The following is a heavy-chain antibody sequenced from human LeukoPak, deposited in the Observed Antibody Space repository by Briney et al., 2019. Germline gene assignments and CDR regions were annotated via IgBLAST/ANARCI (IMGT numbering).Heavy chain of an antibody. J-gene: IGHJ4*02. D-gene: IGHD6-19*01. CDR2: IIPILGIA. V-gene: IGHV1-69*04. Sequence: VKVSCKASGGTFSSYAISWVRQAPGQGLEWMGRIIPILGIANYARKFQGRVTITADKSTSTAYMELSSLRSEDTAVYYCARGPPGWVSYYFDYWGQGTLVTVSS. CDR1: GGTFSSYA. CDR3: ARGPPGWVSYYFDY.